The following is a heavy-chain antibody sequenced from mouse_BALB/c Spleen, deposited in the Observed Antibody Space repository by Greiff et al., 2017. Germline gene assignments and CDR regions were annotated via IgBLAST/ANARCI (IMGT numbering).Heavy chain of an antibody. Sequence: QVQLKESGAELVRPGTSVKVSCKASGYAFTNYLIEWVKQRPGQGLEWIGVINPGSGGTNYNEKFKGKATLTADKSSSTAYMQLSSLTSDDSAVYFCANQGFAYWGQGTLVTVSA. CDR1: GYAFTNYL. CDR2: INPGSGGT. D-gene: IGHD3-2*02. J-gene: IGHJ3*01. CDR3: ANQGFAY. V-gene: IGHV1-54*01.